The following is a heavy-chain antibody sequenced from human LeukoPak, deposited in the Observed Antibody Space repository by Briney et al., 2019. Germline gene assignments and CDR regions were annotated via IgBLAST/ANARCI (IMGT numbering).Heavy chain of an antibody. V-gene: IGHV3-30*02. J-gene: IGHJ4*02. CDR3: AKDKVATMVRVIDY. D-gene: IGHD3-10*01. Sequence: PGGSLRLSCAASGFTFSSYDMHWVRQAPGKGLEWVAFIRYDGSNKYYADSVKGRFTISRDNSKNTLYLQMNSLRAEDTAVYYCAKDKVATMVRVIDYWGQGTLVTVSS. CDR1: GFTFSSYD. CDR2: IRYDGSNK.